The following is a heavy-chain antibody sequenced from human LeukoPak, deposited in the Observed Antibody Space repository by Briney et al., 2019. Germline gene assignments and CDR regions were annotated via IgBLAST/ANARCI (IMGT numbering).Heavy chain of an antibody. CDR2: IRHDGSNV. J-gene: IGHJ4*02. CDR3: ARDMTTVSFDY. Sequence: GGSLRLSCEASGFDIRNYYMSWVRQAPGKGLEWVGDIRHDGSNVYNVDLVRGRFTISRDNAKNSLYLQMNSLRADDTAVYYCARDMTTVSFDYWGQGTLVTVSS. CDR1: GFDIRNYY. V-gene: IGHV3-7*01. D-gene: IGHD4-17*01.